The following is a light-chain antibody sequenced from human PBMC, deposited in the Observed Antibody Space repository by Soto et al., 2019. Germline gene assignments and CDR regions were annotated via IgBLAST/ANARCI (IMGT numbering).Light chain of an antibody. Sequence: QSVLTQPPAVSGAPGQRVIISCTGSSSNIGAGYDVHWYQQLPGRAPKLLIYDNNNRPSGVPDRFSGSKSGTSASLAITGLQAEDEADYYCQSYDSSLSGSGVFGGGTKLTVL. CDR2: DNN. CDR3: QSYDSSLSGSGV. CDR1: SSNIGAGYD. J-gene: IGLJ3*02. V-gene: IGLV1-40*01.